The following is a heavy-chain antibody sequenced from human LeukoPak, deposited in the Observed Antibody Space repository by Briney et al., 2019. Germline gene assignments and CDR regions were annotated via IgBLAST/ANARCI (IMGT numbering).Heavy chain of an antibody. CDR2: IKQDGSEK. CDR3: ARGLFNYYYY. J-gene: IGHJ4*02. V-gene: IGHV3-7*01. Sequence: GGSLRLSCAASGFTFSSYWMTWVRQPPGKGLEWVANIKQDGSEKYYVDSVKGRFTISRDNAKNSLYLQMNSLRAEDTAVYYCARGLFNYYYYWGQGTLVTVFS. D-gene: IGHD3-10*01. CDR1: GFTFSSYW.